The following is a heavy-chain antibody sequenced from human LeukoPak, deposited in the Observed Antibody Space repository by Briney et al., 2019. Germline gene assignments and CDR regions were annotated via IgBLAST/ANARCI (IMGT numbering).Heavy chain of an antibody. V-gene: IGHV3-48*01. Sequence: GPLRLSCAASGFTFSRYPMIWVRQAPGKGLECISYINGGGDTIHYADSVKGRFTFSRDNAKNSLYLQMNSLRAEDTAVYYCAKVWGGYSNTDYWGQGTLVTVSS. CDR1: GFTFSRYP. D-gene: IGHD4-11*01. CDR2: INGGGDTI. CDR3: AKVWGGYSNTDY. J-gene: IGHJ4*02.